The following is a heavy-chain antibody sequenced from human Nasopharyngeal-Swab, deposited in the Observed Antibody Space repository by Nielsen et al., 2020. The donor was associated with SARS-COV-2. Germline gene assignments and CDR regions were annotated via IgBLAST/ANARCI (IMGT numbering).Heavy chain of an antibody. Sequence: GESLKISCAASGFTFSTYWMHWVRQAPGEGLVWVSRINEDGKSISYADSLRGRFTVSRDNAKNTLYLQMDSLRAEDTAVYYRIRAGNYRHDYWGPGTLVTVSS. CDR1: GFTFSTYW. CDR2: INEDGKSI. D-gene: IGHD3-22*01. CDR3: IRAGNYRHDY. J-gene: IGHJ4*02. V-gene: IGHV3-74*01.